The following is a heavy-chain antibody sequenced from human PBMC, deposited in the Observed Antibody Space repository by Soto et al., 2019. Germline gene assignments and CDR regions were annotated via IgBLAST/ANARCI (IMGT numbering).Heavy chain of an antibody. Sequence: EVQLVESGGDLVQPGGSLRLSCAASGSTFSSYEMNWVRQAPGKGLEWVSYISSSGRTIHYADSVKGRFTISRDNAKNSLYLQMNSLRAEDTAVYYCARNNGDYEVYWGHGTLVTVSS. CDR1: GSTFSSYE. V-gene: IGHV3-48*03. J-gene: IGHJ4*01. CDR2: ISSSGRTI. D-gene: IGHD4-17*01. CDR3: ARNNGDYEVY.